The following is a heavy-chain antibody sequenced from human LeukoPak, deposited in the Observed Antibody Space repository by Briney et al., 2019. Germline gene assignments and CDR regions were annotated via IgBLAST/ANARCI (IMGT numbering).Heavy chain of an antibody. J-gene: IGHJ4*02. Sequence: PGESLKISCKGSRYSFTSYWIGWVRQMPERGLEWMGIIYPGDSDTRYSPSFQGQVTISADKSISAAYLQWSSLKASDTAMYYCARRESGSYPAYWGQGTLVTVSS. D-gene: IGHD1-26*01. CDR3: ARRESGSYPAY. CDR2: IYPGDSDT. V-gene: IGHV5-51*01. CDR1: RYSFTSYW.